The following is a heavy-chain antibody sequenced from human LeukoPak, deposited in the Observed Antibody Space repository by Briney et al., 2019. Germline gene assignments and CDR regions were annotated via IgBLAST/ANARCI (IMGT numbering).Heavy chain of an antibody. CDR2: ISSSSSCI. CDR3: AKDSVEQQLVRDLDY. V-gene: IGHV3-21*04. D-gene: IGHD6-13*01. CDR1: GFTFSSYS. J-gene: IGHJ4*02. Sequence: GGSLRLSCAASGFTFSSYSMNWVRQAPGKGLEWVSSISSSSSCIYYADSVKGRFTISRDNAKNSLYLQMNSLRAEDTAVYYCAKDSVEQQLVRDLDYWGQGTLVTVSS.